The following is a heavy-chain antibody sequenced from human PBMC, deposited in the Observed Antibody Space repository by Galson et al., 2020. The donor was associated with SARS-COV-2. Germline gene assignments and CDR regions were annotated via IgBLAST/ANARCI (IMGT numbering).Heavy chain of an antibody. D-gene: IGHD3-3*01. CDR2: IRSKAYGGTT. V-gene: IGHV3-49*04. Sequence: SLKISCTASGFTFGDYAMSWVRQAPGKGLEWVGFIRSKAYGGTTEYAASVKGRFTISRDDSKSIAYLQMNSLKTEDTAVYYCTRDQEITIFGVVRVLDYWGQGTLVTVSS. J-gene: IGHJ4*02. CDR1: GFTFGDYA. CDR3: TRDQEITIFGVVRVLDY.